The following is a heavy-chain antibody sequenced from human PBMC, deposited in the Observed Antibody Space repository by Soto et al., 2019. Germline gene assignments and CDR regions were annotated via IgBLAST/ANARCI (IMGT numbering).Heavy chain of an antibody. Sequence: GESLKISCKGSGYRFTSYWIAWVRQLPGKGLEFMGIIYPGDFDTRYNPSFQGQVTISVDNSISTAYLQWSSLKASETAMYYCASPSISSIAARLGGGYYYYYGMDVWGQGTTVTVS. J-gene: IGHJ6*02. D-gene: IGHD6-6*01. CDR3: ASPSISSIAARLGGGYYYYYGMDV. CDR1: GYRFTSYW. V-gene: IGHV5-51*01. CDR2: IYPGDFDT.